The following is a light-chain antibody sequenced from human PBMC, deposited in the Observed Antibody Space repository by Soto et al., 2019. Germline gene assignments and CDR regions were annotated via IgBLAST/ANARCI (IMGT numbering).Light chain of an antibody. Sequence: EIVLTQSPVTLSLSPGERATLSCRASQSVSSNLAWYQQKPGLAPRLLIYDASSRATGIPDRFSGSGSGTDFTLTISRLEPEDFAVYYCQQYGSSTGTFGQGTKVDIK. V-gene: IGKV3D-20*01. CDR1: QSVSSN. CDR3: QQYGSSTGT. CDR2: DAS. J-gene: IGKJ1*01.